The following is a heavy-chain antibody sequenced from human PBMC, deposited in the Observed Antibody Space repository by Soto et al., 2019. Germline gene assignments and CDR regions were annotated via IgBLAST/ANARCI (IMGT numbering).Heavy chain of an antibody. J-gene: IGHJ4*02. Sequence: SETLSLTCTVSGGSISSGGYYWSWIRQHPGKGLEWIGYIYYSGSTYYNPSLKSRVTISVDTSKNQFSLKLSSVTAADTAVYYCARGTTVTNFDYWGQGTLVTVSS. D-gene: IGHD4-17*01. CDR2: IYYSGST. CDR1: GGSISSGGYY. CDR3: ARGTTVTNFDY. V-gene: IGHV4-31*03.